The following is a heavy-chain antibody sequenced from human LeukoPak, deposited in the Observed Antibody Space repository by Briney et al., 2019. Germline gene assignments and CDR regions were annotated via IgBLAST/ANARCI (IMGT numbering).Heavy chain of an antibody. J-gene: IGHJ4*02. CDR2: INHSGGT. CDR1: GGSFSGYY. Sequence: SETLSLTCAVYGGSFSGYYWSWIRQPPGKGLEWIGEINHSGGTNYNPSLKSRVTISVDTSKNQFSLKLSSVTAADTAVYYCARNGYSYGFDYWGQGTLVTVSS. CDR3: ARNGYSYGFDY. D-gene: IGHD5-18*01. V-gene: IGHV4-34*01.